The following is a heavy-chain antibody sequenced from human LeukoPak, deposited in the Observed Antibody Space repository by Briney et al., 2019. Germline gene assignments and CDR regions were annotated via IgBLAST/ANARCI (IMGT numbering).Heavy chain of an antibody. D-gene: IGHD6-13*01. CDR1: GFTFSSYA. J-gene: IGHJ6*02. CDR2: ISYDGSNK. V-gene: IGHV3-30-3*01. Sequence: AGGSLRLSCAASGFTFSSYAMHWVRQAPGKGLEWVAVISYDGSNKYYADTVKGRFTISRDNSKNTLYLQMNSLRAEDTAVYYCARIAAAGTRYYYYGMDVWGQGTTVTVSS. CDR3: ARIAAAGTRYYYYGMDV.